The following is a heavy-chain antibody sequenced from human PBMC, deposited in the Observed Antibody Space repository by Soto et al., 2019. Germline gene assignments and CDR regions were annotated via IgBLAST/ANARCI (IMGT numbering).Heavy chain of an antibody. J-gene: IGHJ5*02. D-gene: IGHD2-15*01. Sequence: SETLSLTCTVSGGSISSSSYYWGWIRQPPGKGLEWIGSIYYSGSTYYNPSLKSRVTISVDTSKNQFSLKLSSVTAADTAVYYCARVVVVVAVNWFDPWGQGTLVTVSS. CDR2: IYYSGST. CDR3: ARVVVVVAVNWFDP. CDR1: GGSISSSSYY. V-gene: IGHV4-39*01.